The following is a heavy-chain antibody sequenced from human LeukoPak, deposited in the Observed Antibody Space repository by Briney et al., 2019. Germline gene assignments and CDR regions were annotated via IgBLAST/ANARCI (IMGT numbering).Heavy chain of an antibody. Sequence: SETLSLTCTVSGGSISSSGYYWSWIRQPPGKGLEWLAYIYHSGSTSYNPSLKSRVTISLDASKNQISLNLSSVTAADTAVYFCARRTNWFDPWGQGTLVTVSS. CDR2: IYHSGST. CDR3: ARRTNWFDP. V-gene: IGHV4-61*08. J-gene: IGHJ5*02. CDR1: GGSISSSGYY.